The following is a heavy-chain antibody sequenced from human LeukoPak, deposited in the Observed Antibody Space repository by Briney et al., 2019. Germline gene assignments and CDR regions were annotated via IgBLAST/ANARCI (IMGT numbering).Heavy chain of an antibody. V-gene: IGHV3-15*01. CDR2: IKSKTDGGTT. Sequence: GGSLRLSCAASGFTFSNAWMSWVRQAPGKGLECVGRIKSKTDGGTTDYAAPVKGRFTISRDDSKNTVYLQMNSLRAEDTAVYYCTTAAEYNYDSSAYYQYDYWGQGTLVTVSS. J-gene: IGHJ4*02. CDR3: TTAAEYNYDSSAYYQYDY. CDR1: GFTFSNAW. D-gene: IGHD3-22*01.